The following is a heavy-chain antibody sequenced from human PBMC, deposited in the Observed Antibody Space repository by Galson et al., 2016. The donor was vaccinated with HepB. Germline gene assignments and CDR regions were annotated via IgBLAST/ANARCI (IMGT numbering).Heavy chain of an antibody. CDR3: ARDVRVGSSWYPYSGGMDV. J-gene: IGHJ6*02. CDR2: ISSSSSFT. V-gene: IGHV3-11*05. D-gene: IGHD6-13*01. CDR1: GFTFSDYY. Sequence: SLRLSCAASGFTFSDYYMSWIRQAPGKGLECVSHISSSSSFTNYADSVKGRFTISRDNSKNTLYLQMNSLRVEDTAVYYCARDVRVGSSWYPYSGGMDVWGQGTTVTVSS.